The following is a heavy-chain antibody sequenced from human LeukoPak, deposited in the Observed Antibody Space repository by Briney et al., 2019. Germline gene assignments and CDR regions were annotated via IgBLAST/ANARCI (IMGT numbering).Heavy chain of an antibody. J-gene: IGHJ4*02. CDR2: INPNSGGT. CDR1: GYTFTSYG. CDR3: ARAGGYVYFDY. Sequence: GASVKVSCKASGYTFTSYGISWVRQAPGQGLEWMGWINPNSGGTNYAQKFQGRVTMTRDTSISTAYMELSRLRSDDTAVYYCARAGGYVYFDYWGQGTLVTVSS. D-gene: IGHD5-12*01. V-gene: IGHV1-2*02.